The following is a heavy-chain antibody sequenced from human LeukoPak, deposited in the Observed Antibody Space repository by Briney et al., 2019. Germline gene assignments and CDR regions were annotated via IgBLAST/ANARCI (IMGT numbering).Heavy chain of an antibody. V-gene: IGHV1-18*01. Sequence: ASVKVSCKASGYTFTSYGISWVRQAPGQGLEWMGWISAYNGNTNYAQKLQGRVTMTTDTSTSTAYMELRSLRSDDTAVYYCARNSCGGGSCPRGLSWFDPWGQGTLVTVSS. CDR2: ISAYNGNT. D-gene: IGHD2-15*01. J-gene: IGHJ5*02. CDR1: GYTFTSYG. CDR3: ARNSCGGGSCPRGLSWFDP.